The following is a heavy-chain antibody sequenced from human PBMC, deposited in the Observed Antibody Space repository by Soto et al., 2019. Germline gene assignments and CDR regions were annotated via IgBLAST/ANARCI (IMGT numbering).Heavy chain of an antibody. V-gene: IGHV1-18*01. CDR1: GYTFTSYG. CDR2: ISAYNGDT. D-gene: IGHD2-8*01. J-gene: IGHJ4*02. Sequence: QAQLVQSGGEVKKPGASVKVSCRASGYTFTSYGYAWVRQAPGQGIEWMGWISAYNGDTNYAQKFQDRVTLTTDTSTTTAHMELRKLGSDDTAVYYCARSGAYCTSITCLFDSFWGLGTLVTVSS. CDR3: ARSGAYCTSITCLFDSF.